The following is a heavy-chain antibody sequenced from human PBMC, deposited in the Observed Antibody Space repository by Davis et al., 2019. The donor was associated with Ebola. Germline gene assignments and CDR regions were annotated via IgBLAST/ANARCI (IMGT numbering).Heavy chain of an antibody. Sequence: ASVKVSCKASGYTFTSYDINWVRQATGQGLEWMGWMNPNSGNTGYAQKFQGRITMTRNISISTAYMELSSLRSEDTAVYYCAREIAVAGNYFDYWGQGTLVTASS. V-gene: IGHV1-8*01. J-gene: IGHJ4*02. CDR3: AREIAVAGNYFDY. CDR1: GYTFTSYD. CDR2: MNPNSGNT. D-gene: IGHD6-19*01.